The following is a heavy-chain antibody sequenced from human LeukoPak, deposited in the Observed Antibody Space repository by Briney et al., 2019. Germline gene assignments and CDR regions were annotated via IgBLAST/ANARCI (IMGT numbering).Heavy chain of an antibody. V-gene: IGHV3-48*04. CDR1: GFTFSSYS. Sequence: GGSLRLSCAASGFTFSSYSMNWVRQAPGKGLEWVSYISSSGSTIYYADSVKGRFTISRDNAKNSLYLQMNSLRAEDTAVYYCARGSYGSGSYYSGDWFDPWGQGTLVTVSS. CDR3: ARGSYGSGSYYSGDWFDP. D-gene: IGHD3-10*01. J-gene: IGHJ5*02. CDR2: ISSSGSTI.